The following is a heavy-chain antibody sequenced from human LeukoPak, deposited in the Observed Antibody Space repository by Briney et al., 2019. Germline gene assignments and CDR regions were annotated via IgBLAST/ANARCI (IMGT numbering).Heavy chain of an antibody. D-gene: IGHD6-13*01. J-gene: IGHJ3*02. CDR3: VKQTPPLAISSSWSDAFDI. CDR2: ISSNGGST. CDR1: GFTFSSYA. V-gene: IGHV3-64D*06. Sequence: PGGSLRLSCSASGFTFSSYAMHWVRQAPGKGLEYVSAISSNGGSTYYADSVKGRFTISRDNSKNTLYLQMSSLSAEAPAVYYCVKQTPPLAISSSWSDAFDIWGQGTMVTVSS.